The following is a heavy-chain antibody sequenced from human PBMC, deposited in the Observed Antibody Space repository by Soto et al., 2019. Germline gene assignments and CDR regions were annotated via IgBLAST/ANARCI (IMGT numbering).Heavy chain of an antibody. J-gene: IGHJ5*02. CDR2: VYHSGRT. D-gene: IGHD6-13*01. Sequence: SETLSLTCAVSGYSITTDYYWGWVRRPPGKGLEWIGSVYHSGRTSYNPSLESRVTISVDTSKNQVSLRLSSVTAADTAVYYCAKGSCSWYDGNWFDPWGQGTLVTVSS. CDR3: AKGSCSWYDGNWFDP. CDR1: GYSITTDYY. V-gene: IGHV4-38-2*01.